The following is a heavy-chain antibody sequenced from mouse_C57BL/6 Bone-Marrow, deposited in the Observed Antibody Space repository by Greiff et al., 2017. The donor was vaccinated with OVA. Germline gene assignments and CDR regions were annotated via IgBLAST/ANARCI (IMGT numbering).Heavy chain of an antibody. J-gene: IGHJ3*01. CDR3: AREGVTWFAY. Sequence: EVQGVESGPELVKPGASVKIPCKASGYTFTDYNMDWVKQSHGKSLEWIGDINPNNGGTIYNQKFKGKATLTVDKSSSTAYMELRSLTSEDTAVYYCAREGVTWFAYWGQGTLVTVSA. CDR2: INPNNGGT. CDR1: GYTFTDYN. V-gene: IGHV1-18*01.